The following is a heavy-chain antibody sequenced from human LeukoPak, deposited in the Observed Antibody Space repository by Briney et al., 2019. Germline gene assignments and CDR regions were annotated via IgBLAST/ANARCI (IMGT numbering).Heavy chain of an antibody. D-gene: IGHD6-13*01. V-gene: IGHV3-23*01. J-gene: IGHJ4*02. Sequence: GGSLRLSCAASGFTFTSYSMSWVRQAPGKGLEWVSAVSDGGGSTYYADSVKGRFTISRDNAKNTLYLQMNSLRAEDTAVYYCAREWSSSWYSLDYWGQGTLVTVSS. CDR3: AREWSSSWYSLDY. CDR2: VSDGGGST. CDR1: GFTFTSYS.